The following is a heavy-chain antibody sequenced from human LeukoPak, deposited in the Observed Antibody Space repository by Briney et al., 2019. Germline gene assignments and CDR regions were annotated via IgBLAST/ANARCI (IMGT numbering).Heavy chain of an antibody. Sequence: SETLSLTCTVSGGSISSGGYYWSWIRQHPGKGLEWIGYIYYSGSTYYNPSLKSRVTISVDTSKNQFSLKLSSVTAADTAVYYCAREDCSGGSCHTDYWGQGTLVTVSS. D-gene: IGHD2-15*01. CDR1: GGSISSGGYY. CDR3: AREDCSGGSCHTDY. V-gene: IGHV4-31*03. CDR2: IYYSGST. J-gene: IGHJ4*02.